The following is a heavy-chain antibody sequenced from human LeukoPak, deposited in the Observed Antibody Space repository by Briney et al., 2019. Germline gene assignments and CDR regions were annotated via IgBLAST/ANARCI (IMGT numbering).Heavy chain of an antibody. Sequence: GGSLRLSCAGSGFTFSSYAMSWVRQAPGKGLECVSAISGSGGSTYYADSVKGRFTISRDNSKNTLYLQMNSLRAEDTAVYYCAIFFSSSWYEDYWGQGTLVTVSS. J-gene: IGHJ4*02. CDR2: ISGSGGST. D-gene: IGHD6-13*01. CDR3: AIFFSSSWYEDY. V-gene: IGHV3-23*01. CDR1: GFTFSSYA.